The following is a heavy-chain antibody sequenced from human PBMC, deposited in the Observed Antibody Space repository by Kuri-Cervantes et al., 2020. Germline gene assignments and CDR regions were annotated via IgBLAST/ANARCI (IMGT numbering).Heavy chain of an antibody. CDR2: TRNKANSYTT. CDR1: GFTFSNAW. Sequence: GESLKISCAASGFTFSNAWMSWVRQAPGKGLEWVGRTRNKANSYTTEYAASVKGRFTISRDDSKNSLYLQMNSLKTEDTAVYYCAREMIVVVRRGCFDYWGQGTLVTVSS. V-gene: IGHV3-72*01. CDR3: AREMIVVVRRGCFDY. D-gene: IGHD3-22*01. J-gene: IGHJ4*02.